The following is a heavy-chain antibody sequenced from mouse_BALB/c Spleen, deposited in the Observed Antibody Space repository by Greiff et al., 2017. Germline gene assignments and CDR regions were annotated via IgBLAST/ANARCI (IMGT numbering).Heavy chain of an antibody. CDR2: IRLKSNNYAT. Sequence: EVMLMESGGGLVQPGGSMKLSCVASGFTFSNYWMNWVRQSPEKGLEWVAEIRLKSNNYATHYAESVKGRFTISRDDSKSSVYLQMNNLRAEDTGIYYCTGASFAYWGQGTLVTVSA. J-gene: IGHJ3*01. CDR1: GFTFSNYW. V-gene: IGHV6-6*02. CDR3: TGASFAY.